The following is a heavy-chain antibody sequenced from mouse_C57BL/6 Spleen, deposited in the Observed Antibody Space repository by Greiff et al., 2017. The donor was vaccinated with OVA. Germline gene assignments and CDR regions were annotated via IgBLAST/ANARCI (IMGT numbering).Heavy chain of an antibody. CDR1: GFTFSSYA. CDR3: ARGAQATTWFAY. CDR2: ISDGGSYT. Sequence: EVQLQESGGGLVKPGGSLKLSCAASGFTFSSYAMSWVRQTPEKRLEWVATISDGGSYTYYPDNVKGRFTISRDNAKNNLYLQMSHLKSEDTAMYYCARGAQATTWFAYWGQGTLVTVSA. J-gene: IGHJ3*01. V-gene: IGHV5-4*01. D-gene: IGHD3-2*02.